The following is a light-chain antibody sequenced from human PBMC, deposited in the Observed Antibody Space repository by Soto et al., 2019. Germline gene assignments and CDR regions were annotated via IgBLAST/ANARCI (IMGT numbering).Light chain of an antibody. V-gene: IGLV2-14*01. Sequence: LTQPASVSGSPGQSITISCTGTSSDVCGYNYVSWYQQHPGKAPKLMIYDVSNRPSGVSNRFSGSKSGNTASLTISGLQAEDEADYYCSSYTSSSTLFYVFGTGTKVTV. CDR2: DVS. CDR3: SSYTSSSTLFYV. J-gene: IGLJ1*01. CDR1: SSDVCGYNY.